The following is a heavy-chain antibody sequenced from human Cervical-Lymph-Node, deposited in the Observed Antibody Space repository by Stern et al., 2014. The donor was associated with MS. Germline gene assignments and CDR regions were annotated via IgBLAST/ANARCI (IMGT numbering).Heavy chain of an antibody. J-gene: IGHJ4*02. CDR1: GDSITHYY. CDR2: LYQIGSA. D-gene: IGHD3-9*01. V-gene: IGHV4-59*01. CDR3: ARVRHFDILTGYYGIFDC. Sequence: QLQLQESGPGLVKPSETLSLTCTVSGDSITHYYWTWIRQPPGKGLEWIGYLYQIGSANHNPSLKSRVTISVDTSKNQFSLKLSSVTAADTAVYYCARVRHFDILTGYYGIFDCWGQGTLVTVSS.